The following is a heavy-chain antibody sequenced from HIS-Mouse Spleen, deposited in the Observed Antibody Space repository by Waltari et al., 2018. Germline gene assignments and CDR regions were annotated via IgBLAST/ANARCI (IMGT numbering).Heavy chain of an antibody. CDR3: ARGLVSSSAFDI. V-gene: IGHV4-34*01. J-gene: IGHJ3*02. D-gene: IGHD6-6*01. CDR1: GGFLSGYY. CDR2: INHSGST. Sequence: QVQLQQGGTGLVKLAETLSLTCAVYGGFLSGYYWSGTRQPPGKGLEWIGEINHSGSTNYNPSLKSRVTISVDTSKNQFSLKLSSVTAADTAVYYCARGLVSSSAFDIWGQGTMVTVSS.